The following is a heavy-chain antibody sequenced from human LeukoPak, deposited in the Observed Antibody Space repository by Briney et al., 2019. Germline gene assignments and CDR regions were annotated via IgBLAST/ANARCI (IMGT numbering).Heavy chain of an antibody. Sequence: GGSLRLSCAASGFTFSSYSMNWVRQAPGKGLERVSSISSSSSYIYYADSVKGRFTISRDNAKNSLYLQMNSLRAEDTAVYYCARGFITIFGVVTSGFDYWGPGTLVTVSS. D-gene: IGHD3-3*01. J-gene: IGHJ4*02. CDR2: ISSSSSYI. CDR3: ARGFITIFGVVTSGFDY. CDR1: GFTFSSYS. V-gene: IGHV3-21*01.